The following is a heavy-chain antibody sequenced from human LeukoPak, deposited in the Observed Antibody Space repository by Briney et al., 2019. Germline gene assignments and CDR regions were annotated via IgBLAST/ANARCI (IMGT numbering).Heavy chain of an antibody. CDR1: GFTFSSYW. D-gene: IGHD3-3*01. J-gene: IGHJ4*02. V-gene: IGHV3-7*01. Sequence: GGSLRLSCAASGFTFSSYWMSWVRQAPGKGLEWVANIKQDGSEKYYVDSVKGRFTISRDNAKNSLYLQMNSLRAEDTAVYYCARDRSWVFWSGYTNSVFDYWGQGTLVTVSS. CDR2: IKQDGSEK. CDR3: ARDRSWVFWSGYTNSVFDY.